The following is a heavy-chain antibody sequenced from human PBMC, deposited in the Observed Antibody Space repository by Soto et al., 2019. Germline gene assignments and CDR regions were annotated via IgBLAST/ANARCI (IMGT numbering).Heavy chain of an antibody. D-gene: IGHD3-10*01. CDR2: IIPILGIA. CDR1: GGTFSSYT. CDR3: ARDRMVRGVIHYYYYYGMDV. J-gene: IGHJ6*02. V-gene: IGHV1-69*08. Sequence: QVQLVQSGAEVKKPGSSVKVSCKASGGTFSSYTISWVRQAPGQGLEWMGRIIPILGIANYAQKFQGRVTITADKSTSTAYMELSSLRSEDTAVYYCARDRMVRGVIHYYYYYGMDVWGQGTTVTVSS.